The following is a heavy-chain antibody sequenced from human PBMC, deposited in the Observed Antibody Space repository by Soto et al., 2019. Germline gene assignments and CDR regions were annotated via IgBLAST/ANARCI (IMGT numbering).Heavy chain of an antibody. V-gene: IGHV4-31*03. D-gene: IGHD2-15*01. CDR3: ARGVVAATLDY. J-gene: IGHJ4*02. Sequence: SETLSLTCTVSGGSISSGGYYWSWIRQHPGKGLEWIGYIYYSGSTYYNPSLKSRATISVDTSKNQFSLKLSSVTAADTAVYYCARGVVAATLDYWGQGTLVTVSS. CDR1: GGSISSGGYY. CDR2: IYYSGST.